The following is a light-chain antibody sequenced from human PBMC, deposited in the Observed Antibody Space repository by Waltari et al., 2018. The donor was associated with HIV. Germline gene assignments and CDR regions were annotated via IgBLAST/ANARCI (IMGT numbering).Light chain of an antibody. CDR1: SSVTGRTY. CDR2: RNY. CDR3: AIWDDNLRGV. J-gene: IGLJ2*01. V-gene: IGLV1-47*01. Sequence: QSVLSQPPSASGTPGQRVTISCSGSSSVTGRTYVYWYQQLPGAAPKLLIYRNYQRPSGGPDRFSGSKSGSSASLTISGLRSDDEADYYCAIWDDNLRGVFGGGTRLTVL.